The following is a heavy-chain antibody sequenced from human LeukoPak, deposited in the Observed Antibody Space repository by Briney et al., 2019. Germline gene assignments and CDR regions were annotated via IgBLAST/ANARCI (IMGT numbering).Heavy chain of an antibody. J-gene: IGHJ2*01. D-gene: IGHD1-26*01. Sequence: PGGSLRLSCAASEFTFSSYWMSWVRQAPRKGLEWVSAISGSGGSTYYADSVKGRFTISRDNSKNTLYLQMNSLRAEDTAVYYCAKGIGSYYWYFDLWGRGTLVTVSS. CDR3: AKGIGSYYWYFDL. CDR2: ISGSGGST. CDR1: EFTFSSYW. V-gene: IGHV3-23*01.